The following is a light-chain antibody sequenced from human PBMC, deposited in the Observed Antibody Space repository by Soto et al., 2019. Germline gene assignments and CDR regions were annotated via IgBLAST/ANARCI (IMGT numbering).Light chain of an antibody. CDR3: QQYYSTPHT. CDR2: WAS. J-gene: IGKJ2*01. Sequence: DIVMTQSPDSLAVSLGERATINCKSSQSVLYSSNNKNHLAWYQQKPGQPPKLLIYWASTRESGVPDRFSGSGSGTDFTLTISSLQAKDVAVYYCQQYYSTPHTFGQGTKLEIK. CDR1: QSVLYSSNNKNH. V-gene: IGKV4-1*01.